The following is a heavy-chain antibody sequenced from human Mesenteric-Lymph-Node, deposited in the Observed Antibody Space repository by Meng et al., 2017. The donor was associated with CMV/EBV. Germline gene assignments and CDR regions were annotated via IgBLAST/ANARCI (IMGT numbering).Heavy chain of an antibody. V-gene: IGHV3-74*01. CDR2: INSDGSST. CDR3: ARGVDDNNGYWFDY. D-gene: IGHD3-22*01. J-gene: IGHJ4*02. CDR1: GFTFSSYW. Sequence: GESLKISCAASGFTFSSYWMHWVRQSPGKGLVWVSRINSDGSSTTYADSVKGRFTISRDNAKNTLYLQMNSLRAEDTAVYYCARGVDDNNGYWFDYWGQGTLVTVSS.